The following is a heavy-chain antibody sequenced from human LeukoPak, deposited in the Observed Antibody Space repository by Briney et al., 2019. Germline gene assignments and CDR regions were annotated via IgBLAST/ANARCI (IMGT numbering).Heavy chain of an antibody. Sequence: GGSLRLSCAASGFSSSTYAMAWVRQAPGKGLQWVSGMIGSGTTYYADSVKGRFTISRDNSKNTLYLQMNSLRAEDTAVYYCASGVFTVWGSYRRDYWGQGTLVTVSS. CDR3: ASGVFTVWGSYRRDY. V-gene: IGHV3-23*01. CDR1: GFSSSTYA. D-gene: IGHD3-16*02. CDR2: MIGSGTT. J-gene: IGHJ4*02.